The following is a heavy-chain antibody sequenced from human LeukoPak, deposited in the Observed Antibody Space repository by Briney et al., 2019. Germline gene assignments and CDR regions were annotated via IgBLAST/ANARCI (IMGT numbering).Heavy chain of an antibody. CDR1: GFTFSSYW. D-gene: IGHD3-22*01. Sequence: PGGSLRLSCAACGFTFSSYWMSWVRQAPGKGREWVAKIKQDGSEKYYVDSVKGGFIISRDNGKNSLYLQMNSLTAEDTAVYFCARDPETRSYYDSSGYSGAFHHWGQGTLVAVSS. CDR3: ARDPETRSYYDSSGYSGAFHH. J-gene: IGHJ1*01. CDR2: IKQDGSEK. V-gene: IGHV3-7*01.